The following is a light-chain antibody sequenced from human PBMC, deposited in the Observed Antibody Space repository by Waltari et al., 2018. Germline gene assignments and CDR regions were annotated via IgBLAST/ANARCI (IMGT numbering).Light chain of an antibody. J-gene: IGLJ3*02. CDR3: STWDYSLSIWV. CDR2: GNS. V-gene: IGLV1-44*01. Sequence: QSALTQEASVSGTVGQKVTLSCTGNSNNIGSHALVWYQQISHGAPKTVMFGNSLPSGIPDRFSGSKSGTTDSLTISGLQPEDEADYYCSTWDYSLSIWVFGGGTKLTIL. CDR1: SNNIGSHA.